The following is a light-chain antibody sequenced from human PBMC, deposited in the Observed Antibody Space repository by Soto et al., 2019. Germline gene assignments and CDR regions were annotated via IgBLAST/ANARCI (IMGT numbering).Light chain of an antibody. CDR2: EGN. CDR1: SSDVGSYNL. CDR3: CSYAGTNTFV. Sequence: QSVLTQPASVSGSPGQSITISCTGTSSDVGSYNLVSWYQQHPGKAPKLMIYEGNKRPSGVSNRFSGSKSDNTASLTISGLQTEDEADYYCCSYAGTNTFVFGTGTKVTVL. J-gene: IGLJ1*01. V-gene: IGLV2-23*01.